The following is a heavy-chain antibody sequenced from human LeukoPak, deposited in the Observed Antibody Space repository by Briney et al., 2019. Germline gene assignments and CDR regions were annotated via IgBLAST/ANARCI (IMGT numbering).Heavy chain of an antibody. Sequence: ASVKVSCKASGDTFTSYDINWVRQATGQGLEWMGWMNPNSGNTGYAQKFQGRVTMTRNTSISTAYMELSSLRSEDTAVYYCARPYSSSWYWFDPWGQGTLVTVSS. D-gene: IGHD6-13*01. J-gene: IGHJ5*02. CDR2: MNPNSGNT. V-gene: IGHV1-8*01. CDR1: GDTFTSYD. CDR3: ARPYSSSWYWFDP.